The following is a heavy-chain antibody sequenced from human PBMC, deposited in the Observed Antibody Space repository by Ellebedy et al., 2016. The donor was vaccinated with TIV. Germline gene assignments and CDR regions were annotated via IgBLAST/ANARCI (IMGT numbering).Heavy chain of an antibody. CDR3: ARDMRITMIVVVISWYFDL. CDR1: GFTFSSYS. J-gene: IGHJ2*01. D-gene: IGHD3-22*01. Sequence: GGSLRLXXAASGFTFSSYSMNWVRQAPGKGLEWVSYISSSSTIYYADSVKGRFTISRDNAKNSLYLQMNSLRDEDTAVYYCARDMRITMIVVVISWYFDLWGRGTLVTVSS. CDR2: ISSSSTI. V-gene: IGHV3-48*02.